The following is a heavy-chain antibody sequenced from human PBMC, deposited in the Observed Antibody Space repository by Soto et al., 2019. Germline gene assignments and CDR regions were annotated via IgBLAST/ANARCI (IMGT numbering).Heavy chain of an antibody. CDR2: IYTSGST. D-gene: IGHD3-3*01. CDR1: GGSISSYY. Sequence: KTSETLSLTCTVSGGSISSYYWSWIRQPAGKGLEWIGRIYTSGSTNYNPSLKSRVTMSVDTSKNQFSLKLSSVTAADTAVYYCARSPVFGVAPGWFDPWGQGTLVTVSS. J-gene: IGHJ5*02. CDR3: ARSPVFGVAPGWFDP. V-gene: IGHV4-4*07.